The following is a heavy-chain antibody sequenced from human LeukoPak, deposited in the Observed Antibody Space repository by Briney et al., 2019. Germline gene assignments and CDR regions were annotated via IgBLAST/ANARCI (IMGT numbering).Heavy chain of an antibody. CDR3: ARDRVTSFPVNFYYGMDV. V-gene: IGHV4-61*01. J-gene: IGHJ6*02. D-gene: IGHD2-21*02. CDR1: GGSVTTSSYY. CDR2: IYYSGSI. Sequence: PSETLSLTCSVSGGSVTTSSYYWSWIRQPPGKGLEWIGSIYYSGSINYNPSLKSRVTISVDTSKNQFSLKLSSVTAADTAVYYCARDRVTSFPVNFYYGMDVWGQGTTVTVSS.